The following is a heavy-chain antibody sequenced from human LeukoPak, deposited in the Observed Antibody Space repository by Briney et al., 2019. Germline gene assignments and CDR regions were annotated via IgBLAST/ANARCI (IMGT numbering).Heavy chain of an antibody. CDR3: ARLYCSSTSCLLLDY. D-gene: IGHD2-2*01. J-gene: IGHJ4*02. CDR1: GYTFTSYG. V-gene: IGHV1-18*01. Sequence: ASVKVSCKASGYTFTSYGISWVRQAPGQGLEWMGWISAYNGNTNYAQKLQGRVTMTTDTSTSKAYMELRSLRSDDTAVYYCARLYCSSTSCLLLDYWGQGTLVTVSS. CDR2: ISAYNGNT.